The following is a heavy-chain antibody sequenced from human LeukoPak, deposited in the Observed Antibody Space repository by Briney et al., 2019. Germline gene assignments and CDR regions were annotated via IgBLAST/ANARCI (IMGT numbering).Heavy chain of an antibody. CDR1: GFTVSSNY. CDR3: AREAGEVEDSSSRFDY. V-gene: IGHV3-53*01. CDR2: IYSGGST. J-gene: IGHJ4*02. D-gene: IGHD6-13*01. Sequence: GGSLRLSCAASGFTVSSNYMSWVRQAPGKGLEWVSVIYSGGSTYYADSVKGRFTISRDNSKNTLYLQMNSLRAEDTAVYYCAREAGEVEDSSSRFDYWGQGTLVTVSS.